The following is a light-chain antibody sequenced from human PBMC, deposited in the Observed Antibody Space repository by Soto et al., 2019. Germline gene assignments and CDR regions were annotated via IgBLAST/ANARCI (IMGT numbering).Light chain of an antibody. Sequence: QSVLTQPPSASVTPGQRVTISCSGSSSNIGSYTVSWYQQLPGAAPKLLIYSNNQRPSGVPDRFSGSKSGTSASLGISGLQSEDEADYYCAAWDDSLNGVLFGGGTKVTVL. CDR1: SSNIGSYT. CDR2: SNN. J-gene: IGLJ2*01. V-gene: IGLV1-44*01. CDR3: AAWDDSLNGVL.